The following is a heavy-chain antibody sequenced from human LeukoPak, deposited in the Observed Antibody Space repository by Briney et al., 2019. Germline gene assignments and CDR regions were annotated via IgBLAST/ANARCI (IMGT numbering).Heavy chain of an antibody. CDR2: INHSGST. V-gene: IGHV4-34*01. CDR3: ARGLYDILTGYYLYNWFDP. J-gene: IGHJ5*02. CDR1: GGSFSGYY. Sequence: SETLSLTCAVYGGSFSGYYWSWIRQPPGKGLEWIGEINHSGSTNYNPSLKSRVIISVDTSKNQCSLKLSSVTAADPDVYYCARGLYDILTGYYLYNWFDPWGQGTLVTVSS. D-gene: IGHD3-9*01.